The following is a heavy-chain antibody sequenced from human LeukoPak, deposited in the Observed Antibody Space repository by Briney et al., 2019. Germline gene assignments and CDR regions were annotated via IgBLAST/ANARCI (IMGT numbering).Heavy chain of an antibody. D-gene: IGHD2-2*01. CDR3: ASGPAAAHDDGSLDY. CDR2: IYHSGST. Sequence: SETLSLTCTVSGGSISSSSYYWGWIRQPPGKGLEWIGSIYHSGSTYYNPSLKSRVTISVDTSKNQFSLKLSSVTAADTAVYYCASGPAAAHDDGSLDYWGQGTLVTVSS. J-gene: IGHJ4*02. CDR1: GGSISSSSYY. V-gene: IGHV4-39*01.